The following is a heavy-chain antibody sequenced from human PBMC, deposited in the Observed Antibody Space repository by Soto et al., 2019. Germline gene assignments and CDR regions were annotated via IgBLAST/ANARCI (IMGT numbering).Heavy chain of an antibody. Sequence: EVQLVESGGNLARPGESLRLSCAASGFKFDDYACHWVRQAPGKGPEWVSGINWNGAYSGYADSVKGRFTISRDNAGNSVYLQMDTLRPEDTALYYCARVHSSGWYVEPYDAWGQGTMVTVSS. CDR3: ARVHSSGWYVEPYDA. J-gene: IGHJ3*01. V-gene: IGHV3-9*01. D-gene: IGHD6-19*01. CDR1: GFKFDDYA. CDR2: INWNGAYS.